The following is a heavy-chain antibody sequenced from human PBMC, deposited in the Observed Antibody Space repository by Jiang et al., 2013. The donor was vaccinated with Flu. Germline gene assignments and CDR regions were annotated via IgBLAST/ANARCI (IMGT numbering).Heavy chain of an antibody. D-gene: IGHD3-10*01. V-gene: IGHV1-3*04. CDR1: GYTFTTYA. Sequence: GAEVKKPGASVKVSCKASGYTFTTYAMHWVRQAPGHRLEWMGWINIGNGNTQYSQKFQGRITITGDASATTAYMELSSLTSEDTAVYYCARDRTLDGWGVFDFWGQGTMVTVSS. CDR3: ARDRTLDGWGVFDF. CDR2: INIGNGNT. J-gene: IGHJ3*01.